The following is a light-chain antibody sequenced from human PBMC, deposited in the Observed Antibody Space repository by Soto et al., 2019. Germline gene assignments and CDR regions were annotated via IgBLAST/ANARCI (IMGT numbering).Light chain of an antibody. Sequence: DTQMTQSPSSVSASVGDRVTITCRASQGVSGWLAWYQQKPGKAPKLLIYSVSSLQSGVPARFSGSGSGTDFALTISSLQPDDFATFYCQQANGFPVAFGGGTRVEIK. V-gene: IGKV1-12*01. CDR2: SVS. J-gene: IGKJ4*01. CDR3: QQANGFPVA. CDR1: QGVSGW.